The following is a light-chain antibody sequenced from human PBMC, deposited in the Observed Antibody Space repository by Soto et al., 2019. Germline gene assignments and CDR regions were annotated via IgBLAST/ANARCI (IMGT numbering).Light chain of an antibody. CDR1: QSVSSN. CDR3: QHYNCWPMT. Sequence: EIVMTQSPATLSVSPGERATLSCRASQSVSSNLAWYQQKPGQAPRLLIYGASTRATGIPARFSGSGSGTEFPLTISSLQSEDFVFYYCQHYNCWPMTFGQGTKVEIK. J-gene: IGKJ1*01. V-gene: IGKV3-15*01. CDR2: GAS.